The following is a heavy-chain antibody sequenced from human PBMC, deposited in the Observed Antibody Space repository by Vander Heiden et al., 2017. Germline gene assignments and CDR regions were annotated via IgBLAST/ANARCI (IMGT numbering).Heavy chain of an antibody. J-gene: IGHJ4*02. CDR2: ISAYNGNT. CDR3: AINRNYYDSSGPSKYFDY. D-gene: IGHD3-22*01. Sequence: QVQLVQSGAEVKKPGASVKVSCKASGYTFTSSGISWVRQAPGQGLEWMGWISAYNGNTNYAQKLQGRVTMTTDTSTSTAYMELRSLRSDDTAVYYCAINRNYYDSSGPSKYFDYWGQGTLVTVSS. CDR1: GYTFTSSG. V-gene: IGHV1-18*01.